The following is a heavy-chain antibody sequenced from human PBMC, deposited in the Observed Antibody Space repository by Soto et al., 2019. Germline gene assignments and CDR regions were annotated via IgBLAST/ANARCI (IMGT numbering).Heavy chain of an antibody. J-gene: IGHJ4*02. V-gene: IGHV3-30*03. CDR2: ISRDGGTK. Sequence: QVQLVESGGGVVQPGRSLRLSCAVSGFTVSTYGMHWVRQAPGKGLERVAVISRDGGTKYYADSVKGRFTISRDNSRNPLYLEMNSLRGDDMAVYYCAGEVASGYWGQGTLVTVSS. CDR3: AGEVASGY. CDR1: GFTVSTYG. D-gene: IGHD2-21*01.